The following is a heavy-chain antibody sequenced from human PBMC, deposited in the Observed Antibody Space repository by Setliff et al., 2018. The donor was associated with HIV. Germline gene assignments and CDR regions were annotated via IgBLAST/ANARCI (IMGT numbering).Heavy chain of an antibody. D-gene: IGHD2-15*01. CDR3: VRAPLSGGSFGWFDP. J-gene: IGHJ5*02. CDR2: IYNTGST. Sequence: SETLSLTCTVTGGSISSGGFYWTWIRQHPGKGLEWIGYIYNTGSTYHSPSLESRVTISVDTSKNQFSLELSSVTAADTAVYYCVRAPLSGGSFGWFDPWGQGTLVTVSS. CDR1: GGSISSGGFY. V-gene: IGHV4-31*03.